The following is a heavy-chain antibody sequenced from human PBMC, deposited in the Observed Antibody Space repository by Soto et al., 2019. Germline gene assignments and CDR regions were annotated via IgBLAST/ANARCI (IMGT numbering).Heavy chain of an antibody. J-gene: IGHJ4*02. CDR1: GFTISDHY. V-gene: IGHV3-72*01. Sequence: EVQLVESGGGLVQPGGSLRLSCAASGFTISDHYMDWVRQAPGKGLEWVGRTRNQGKSYTTEYAASVNGRFSISRDDSXXXXXXXXXXXXXXXXXXXXXXXXXXXXXXXXXDHWGQGTLDTVSS. CDR2: TRNQGKSYTT. CDR3: XXXXXXXXXXXXDH.